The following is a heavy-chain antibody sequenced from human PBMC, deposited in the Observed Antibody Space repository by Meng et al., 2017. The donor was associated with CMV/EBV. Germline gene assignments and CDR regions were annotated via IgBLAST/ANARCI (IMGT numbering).Heavy chain of an antibody. V-gene: IGHV2-5*02. CDR3: ARIAAAGRFDY. J-gene: IGHJ4*02. CDR2: IYWDDDK. Sequence: QITLKESVPPLVQPTQTLTLTCTFSGFSLSTSGVGVGWIRQPPGKALEWLALIYWDDDKRYSPSLKSRLTITKDTSKNQVVLTMTNMDPVDTATYYCARIAAAGRFDYWGQGTLVTVSS. CDR1: GFSLSTSGVG. D-gene: IGHD6-13*01.